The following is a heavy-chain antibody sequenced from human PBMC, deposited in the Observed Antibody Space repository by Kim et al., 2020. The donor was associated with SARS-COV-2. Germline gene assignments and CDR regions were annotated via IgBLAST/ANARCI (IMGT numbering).Heavy chain of an antibody. D-gene: IGHD3-10*01. CDR1: GGSISSRSYY. J-gene: IGHJ4*02. Sequence: SETLSLTCNVSGGSISSRSYYWGWIRQPPGKGLEWIGSIYYSGSTYYNPSLKSRVTISVDTSKNQFSLKLSSVTAADTAVYYCARHEGLAGSGSYYKSWFDYWGQGALVTVSS. V-gene: IGHV4-39*01. CDR3: ARHEGLAGSGSYYKSWFDY. CDR2: IYYSGST.